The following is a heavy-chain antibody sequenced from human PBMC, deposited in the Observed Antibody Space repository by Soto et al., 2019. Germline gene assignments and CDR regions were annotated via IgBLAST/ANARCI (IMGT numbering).Heavy chain of an antibody. CDR3: ATNHGGSYYYGVDV. CDR1: GFTFSSYA. Sequence: EVQLLESGGGLVQPGGSLRLSCAASGFTFSSYAMSWVRQAPGKGLEWVSGIRGSGGATYYSDSVKGRFTISRDNSKNTLYLQMISMRAEDTAVYYCATNHGGSYYYGVDVWGEVTTVTVSS. D-gene: IGHD1-26*01. V-gene: IGHV3-23*01. J-gene: IGHJ6*04. CDR2: IRGSGGAT.